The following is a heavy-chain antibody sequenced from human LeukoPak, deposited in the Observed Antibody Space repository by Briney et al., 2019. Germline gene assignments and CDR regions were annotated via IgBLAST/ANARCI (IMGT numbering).Heavy chain of an antibody. V-gene: IGHV4-38-2*01. D-gene: IGHD3-22*01. CDR2: IYHSGST. J-gene: IGHJ3*02. CDR3: ARQTYYYDSSGYYPHDAFDI. Sequence: SETLSLTCAVSGYSISSGYYWGWIRQPPGKGLEWIGSIYHSGSTYYNPSLKSRVTISVDTSKNQFSLKLSSVTAADTAVYYCARQTYYYDSSGYYPHDAFDIWGQETMVTVSS. CDR1: GYSISSGYY.